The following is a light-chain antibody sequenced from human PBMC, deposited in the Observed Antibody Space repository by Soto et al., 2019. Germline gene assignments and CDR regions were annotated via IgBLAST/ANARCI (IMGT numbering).Light chain of an antibody. V-gene: IGKV3-20*01. Sequence: EIVLTQSPGTLSLSPGERATLSCRDSQSVSSSYLAWYQQKPGQAPRLLIYGASSRATGIPDRFSGSESGTDFTITISRLETEDFAVYYCQQYGSSPNTFGGGTKVEIK. CDR1: QSVSSSY. J-gene: IGKJ4*01. CDR2: GAS. CDR3: QQYGSSPNT.